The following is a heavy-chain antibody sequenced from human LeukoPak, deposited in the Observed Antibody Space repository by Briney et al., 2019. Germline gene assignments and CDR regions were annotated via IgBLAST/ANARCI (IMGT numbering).Heavy chain of an antibody. V-gene: IGHV3-30*18. D-gene: IGHD6-13*01. J-gene: IGHJ4*02. CDR2: ISYDGSNK. CDR3: AKDPYSSSPY. CDR1: GFTFSTSG. Sequence: GGSLRLSCAASGFTFSTSGMHWVRQPPGKGLEWVTVISYDGSNKYYADSVKGRFTISRDNSKNTLYLQMNSLRAEDTAVYYCAKDPYSSSPYWGQGTLVTVSS.